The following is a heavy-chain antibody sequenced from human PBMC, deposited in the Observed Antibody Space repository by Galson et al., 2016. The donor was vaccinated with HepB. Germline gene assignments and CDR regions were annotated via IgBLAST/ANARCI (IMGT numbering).Heavy chain of an antibody. V-gene: IGHV3-30*18. Sequence: SLRLSCAASGFRFSSYGMHWVRQAPGKGLEWVAVISYDGNQQYSADSVKGRVTISRDKSKNTLYLQMDSLKVEDTAVYYCAKDPYYYGSGGYYFDYWGQGTLVTVSS. CDR2: ISYDGNQQ. J-gene: IGHJ4*02. CDR3: AKDPYYYGSGGYYFDY. D-gene: IGHD3-10*01. CDR1: GFRFSSYG.